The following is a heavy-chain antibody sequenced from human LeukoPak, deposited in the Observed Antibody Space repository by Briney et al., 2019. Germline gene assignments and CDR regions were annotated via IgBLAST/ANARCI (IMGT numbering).Heavy chain of an antibody. J-gene: IGHJ4*02. Sequence: PSETLSLTCTVSGGSISSNYWSWIRQPPGKGLEWIGEINHSGSTNYNPSLKSRVTISVDTSKNQYSLKLSSVTAADTAVYYCARARVGSYFDYWGQGTLVTVSS. D-gene: IGHD2-15*01. V-gene: IGHV4-34*01. CDR3: ARARVGSYFDY. CDR1: GGSISSNY. CDR2: INHSGST.